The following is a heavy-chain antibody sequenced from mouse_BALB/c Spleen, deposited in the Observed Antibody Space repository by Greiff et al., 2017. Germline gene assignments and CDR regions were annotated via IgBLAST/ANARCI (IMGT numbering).Heavy chain of an antibody. CDR3: ARGLRIAGYDGVYFDY. Sequence: DVMLVESGGGLVQPGGSRKLSCAASGFTFSSFGMHWVRQAPEKGLEWVAYISSGSSTIYYADTVKGRFTISRDNPKNTLFLQMTSLRSEDTAMYYCARGLRIAGYDGVYFDYWGQGTTLTVSS. CDR1: GFTFSSFG. D-gene: IGHD2-2*01. CDR2: ISSGSSTI. J-gene: IGHJ2*01. V-gene: IGHV5-17*02.